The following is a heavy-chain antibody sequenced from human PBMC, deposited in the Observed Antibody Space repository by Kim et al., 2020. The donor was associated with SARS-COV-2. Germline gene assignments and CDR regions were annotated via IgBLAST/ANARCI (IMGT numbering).Heavy chain of an antibody. Sequence: DSVKGRFTISRDNAKNSLYLQMNSLRAEDTAVYYCARDGDILTSHNWFDPWGQGTLVTVSS. J-gene: IGHJ5*02. D-gene: IGHD3-9*01. V-gene: IGHV3-21*01. CDR3: ARDGDILTSHNWFDP.